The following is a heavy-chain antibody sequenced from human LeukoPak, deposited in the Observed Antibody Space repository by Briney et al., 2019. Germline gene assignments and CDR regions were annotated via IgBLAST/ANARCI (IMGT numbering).Heavy chain of an antibody. J-gene: IGHJ3*01. CDR3: ARENDGFDL. V-gene: IGHV3-7*04. CDR1: GFTSSSYW. Sequence: PGGSLRLSCAASGFTSSSYWMSWNRQAPGKGLEWVANIKQDGSQKYYMDSVKGRITISRDNAKNSVDLQMNSLRAEDTAVHYCARENDGFDLWGQGTMVTVSS. CDR2: IKQDGSQK.